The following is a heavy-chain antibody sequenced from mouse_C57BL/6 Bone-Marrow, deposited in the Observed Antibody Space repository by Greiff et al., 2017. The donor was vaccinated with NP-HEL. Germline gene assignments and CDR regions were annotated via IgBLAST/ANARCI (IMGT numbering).Heavy chain of an antibody. CDR2: IDPSDSET. Sequence: QVQLQQPGAELVRPGSSVKLSCKASGYTFTSYWMHWVKHRPIQGLEWIGNIDPSDSETHYNQKFKDKATLTVDKSSSTAYMQLSSLTSEDSAVYYCARGWLLGVDYWGQGTTLTVSS. CDR1: GYTFTSYW. CDR3: ARGWLLGVDY. D-gene: IGHD2-3*01. J-gene: IGHJ2*01. V-gene: IGHV1-52*01.